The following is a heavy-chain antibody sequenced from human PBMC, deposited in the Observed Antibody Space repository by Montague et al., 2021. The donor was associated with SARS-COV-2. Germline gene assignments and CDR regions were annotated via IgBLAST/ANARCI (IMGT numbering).Heavy chain of an antibody. V-gene: IGHV4-59*01. D-gene: IGHD3-22*01. CDR3: ARVHYYTGYVDS. J-gene: IGHJ4*02. CDR1: GGSMRDYY. Sequence: SETLSLTCTVSGGSMRDYYWSWIRQPPGEGLGWIGYIYYGGSTDXNPSLNSRVTLSLDTSKNQFSLNLRSVTAADTAFYYCARVHYYTGYVDSWGQGTLVSVSS. CDR2: IYYGGST.